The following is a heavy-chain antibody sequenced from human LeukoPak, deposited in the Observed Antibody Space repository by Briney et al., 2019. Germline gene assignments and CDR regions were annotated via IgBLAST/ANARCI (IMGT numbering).Heavy chain of an antibody. CDR1: GYTFTNYD. D-gene: IGHD6-13*01. J-gene: IGHJ4*02. Sequence: ASVKVSCKSSGYTFTNYDINWVRQATGQGLEWLGWLNPKNGNTGYARKFQGRVTMTRNTSISTAYMELSSLRSEDTAVYYCATRIAAAGIDYWGQGTLVTVSS. CDR2: LNPKNGNT. V-gene: IGHV1-8*02. CDR3: ATRIAAAGIDY.